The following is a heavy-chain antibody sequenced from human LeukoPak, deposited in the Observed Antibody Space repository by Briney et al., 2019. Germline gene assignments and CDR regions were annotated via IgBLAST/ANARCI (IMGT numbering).Heavy chain of an antibody. CDR3: VRSHHPGGWFDP. Sequence: QAGGSLRLSCEASGFTLSSSWMSWVRQGPGKGLEWVASINPDTSEIHYVDAVRGRFTISRDNAKNSLYLQMSSLTADDTALYYCVRSHHPGGWFDPWGQGTLVTVSS. CDR2: INPDTSEI. V-gene: IGHV3-7*01. CDR1: GFTLSSSW. D-gene: IGHD3-10*01. J-gene: IGHJ5*02.